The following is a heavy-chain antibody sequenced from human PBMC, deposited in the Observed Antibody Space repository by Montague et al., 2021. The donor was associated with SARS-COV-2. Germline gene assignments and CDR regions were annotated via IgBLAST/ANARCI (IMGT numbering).Heavy chain of an antibody. V-gene: IGHV4-61*01. CDR2: VYYSRSS. CDR1: GGSISSSSYY. J-gene: IGHJ4*02. CDR3: VRDPAPSGSGTCYDY. Sequence: SETLSLTRTLSGGSISSSSYYWGWIWQPPGKGLEWIGYVYYSRSSSYNPSLRGRVGIAVDTSKNPFSLRLSTVTAADTAIYYCVRDPAPSGSGTCYDYWGQGTLVAVSS. D-gene: IGHD1-26*01.